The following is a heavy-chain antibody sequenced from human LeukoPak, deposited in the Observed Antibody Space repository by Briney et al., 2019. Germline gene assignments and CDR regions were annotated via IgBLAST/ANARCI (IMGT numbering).Heavy chain of an antibody. Sequence: SGGSLRLSCAASGFTFSSYSMNWVRQAPGRGLEWLSSISSSSSYIYYADSVKGRFTISRDNAKNSLYLQMNSLRAEDTAVYYCARVGEVTIFGGDPYYFDYWGQGTLVTVSS. CDR1: GFTFSSYS. D-gene: IGHD3-3*01. J-gene: IGHJ4*02. CDR3: ARVGEVTIFGGDPYYFDY. V-gene: IGHV3-21*01. CDR2: ISSSSSYI.